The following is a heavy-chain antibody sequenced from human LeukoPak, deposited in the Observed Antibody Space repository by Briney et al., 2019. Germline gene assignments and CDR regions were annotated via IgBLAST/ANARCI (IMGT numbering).Heavy chain of an antibody. V-gene: IGHV3-23*01. CDR1: GFTFSSYA. D-gene: IGHD6-19*01. J-gene: IGHJ4*02. CDR2: ISGSGGST. CDR3: AKGSAVADLYFDF. Sequence: GGSLRLSCAASGFTFSSYAMSWVRQAPGKGLEWVSAISGSGGSTYYADSVKGRFTISRDNSKNSLYLQMDSLRAEDTAVYYCAKGSAVADLYFDFWGQGTLVTVSS.